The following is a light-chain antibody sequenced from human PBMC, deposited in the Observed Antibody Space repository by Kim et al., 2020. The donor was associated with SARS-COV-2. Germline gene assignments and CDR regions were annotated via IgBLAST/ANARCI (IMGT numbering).Light chain of an antibody. Sequence: LSPGERATLSCRASQSIDSYLAWYQQRPGQPPRLLIYDASNRATGIPARFSGSGSGTDFTLSISSLEPEDFAVYYCQQRTTWPPWTFGQGTKLEIK. J-gene: IGKJ1*01. CDR1: QSIDSY. CDR2: DAS. CDR3: QQRTTWPPWT. V-gene: IGKV3-11*01.